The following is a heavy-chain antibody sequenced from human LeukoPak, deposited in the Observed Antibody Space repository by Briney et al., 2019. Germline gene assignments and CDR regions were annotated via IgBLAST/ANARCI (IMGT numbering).Heavy chain of an antibody. J-gene: IGHJ4*02. Sequence: GASVKVSCKTSGYTFTRYAMNWVRQAPGQGLEWMGWINTNTGHPTYAQGFTGRFVFSLDTSVSTAYLQISSLKAEDTAVYYCARDDATDFDWLPSSDFWGQGTLVTVSS. V-gene: IGHV7-4-1*02. D-gene: IGHD3-9*01. CDR3: ARDDATDFDWLPSSDF. CDR1: GYTFTRYA. CDR2: INTNTGHP.